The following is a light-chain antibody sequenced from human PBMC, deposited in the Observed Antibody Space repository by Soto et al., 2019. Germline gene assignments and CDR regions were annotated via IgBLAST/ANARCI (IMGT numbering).Light chain of an antibody. CDR2: APS. V-gene: IGKV1-9*01. J-gene: IGKJ3*01. Sequence: DIQLTQSPSFLSASLGDRVTITCRAMQGIISYLAWYQQKQGIAPKLLIYAPSSLQSGVPSRFSGSGSGTEFTLTISSLQPEDFATYYCRLLNSYPLPVGPGTKVDIK. CDR3: RLLNSYPLP. CDR1: QGIISY.